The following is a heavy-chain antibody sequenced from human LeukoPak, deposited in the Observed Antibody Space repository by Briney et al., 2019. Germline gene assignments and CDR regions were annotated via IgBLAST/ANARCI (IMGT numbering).Heavy chain of an antibody. V-gene: IGHV4-59*01. CDR1: GGSLSSYY. CDR3: ARGTYSGYDYGYYYYGMDV. J-gene: IGHJ6*02. Sequence: SETLPLTCTVSGGSLSSYYWSWIRQPPGKGLEWIGYIYYSGSTNYNPSLKSRVTISVDTSKNQFSLKLSSVTAADTAVYYCARGTYSGYDYGYYYYGMDVWGQGTTVTVSS. D-gene: IGHD5-12*01. CDR2: IYYSGST.